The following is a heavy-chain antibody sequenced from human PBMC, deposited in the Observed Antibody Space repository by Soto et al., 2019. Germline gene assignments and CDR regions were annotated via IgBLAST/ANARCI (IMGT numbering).Heavy chain of an antibody. Sequence: GGSLRLSCTASGFTFGDYAMSWFRQAPGKGLEWVGFIRSKAYGGTTEYAASVKGRFTISRDDSKSIAYLQMNSLKTEDTAVYYCTREALIVVVVAATPQDYYYYYMDVWGKGTTVTVSS. D-gene: IGHD2-15*01. CDR3: TREALIVVVVAATPQDYYYYYMDV. J-gene: IGHJ6*03. V-gene: IGHV3-49*03. CDR1: GFTFGDYA. CDR2: IRSKAYGGTT.